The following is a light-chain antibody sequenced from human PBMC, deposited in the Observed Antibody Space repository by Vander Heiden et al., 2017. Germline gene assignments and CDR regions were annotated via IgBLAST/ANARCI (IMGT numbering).Light chain of an antibody. CDR2: AAS. V-gene: IGKV1-6*01. CDR3: RQDYDYPRT. Sequence: AIQMTQSPSSLSASVGDRVTITCRASQGIKNDLGWYQQKPGKAPKLLIYAASTFQSRVPSRFTGSRSGTDFTLTMSILLPEDFATYYCRQDYDYPRTFNQGTKVEIK. CDR1: QGIKND. J-gene: IGKJ1*01.